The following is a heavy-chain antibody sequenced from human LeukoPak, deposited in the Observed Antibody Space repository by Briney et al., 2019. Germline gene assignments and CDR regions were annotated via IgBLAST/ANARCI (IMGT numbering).Heavy chain of an antibody. V-gene: IGHV3-23*01. D-gene: IGHD3-10*01. J-gene: IGHJ4*02. CDR2: IRASGGST. CDR1: GFTFTDYV. Sequence: GGSLRLSCAASGFTFTDYVMTWVRQAPGKGLEWVSAIRASGGSTYYADSVKGRFTISRDISKNTLYLQMNSLRAEDTAVYYCAKDGASGSPLYYFDYWGQGTLVTVSS. CDR3: AKDGASGSPLYYFDY.